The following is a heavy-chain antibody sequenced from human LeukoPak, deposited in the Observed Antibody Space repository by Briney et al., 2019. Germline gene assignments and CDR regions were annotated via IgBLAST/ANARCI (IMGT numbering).Heavy chain of an antibody. D-gene: IGHD3-22*01. V-gene: IGHV3-48*03. CDR3: AQNFYDSSGLYFDY. Sequence: QPGGSLRLSCAASGFTFSSYEMNWVRQAPGKGLEWVSYISSSGRIIYYADSVKGRFTISRDNAKNSLYLQMNSLRAADTAVYYCAQNFYDSSGLYFDYWGQGTLVTVSS. CDR1: GFTFSSYE. J-gene: IGHJ4*02. CDR2: ISSSGRII.